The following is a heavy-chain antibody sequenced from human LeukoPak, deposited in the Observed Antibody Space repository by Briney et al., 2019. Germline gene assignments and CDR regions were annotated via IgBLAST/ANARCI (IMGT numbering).Heavy chain of an antibody. J-gene: IGHJ6*03. CDR1: GFTFSDYY. D-gene: IGHD2-2*01. CDR3: ARDGDCSSTSCYYYYMDV. V-gene: IGHV3-11*04. Sequence: GGSLRLSCAASGFTFSDYYMSWIRQAPGKGLEWVSYISSSGSTIYYADSVKGRFTISRDNAKNSLYLQMNSLRAEDTAVYYCARDGDCSSTSCYYYYMDVWGKGTTVTVSS. CDR2: ISSSGSTI.